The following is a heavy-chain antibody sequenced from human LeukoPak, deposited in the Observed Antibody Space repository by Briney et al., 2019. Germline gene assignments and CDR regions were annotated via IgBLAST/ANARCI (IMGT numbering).Heavy chain of an antibody. J-gene: IGHJ4*02. D-gene: IGHD1-14*01. CDR1: GGTFSSYA. V-gene: IGHV1-69*05. CDR2: IIPIFGTA. Sequence: GASVKVSCKASGGTFSSYAISWVRQAPGQGLEWMGGIIPIFGTANYAQKFQGRVTITTDESTSTAYMELSSLRSEDTAVYYCAVRQNLFNVGSGDFDYWGQGALVTVPS. CDR3: AVRQNLFNVGSGDFDY.